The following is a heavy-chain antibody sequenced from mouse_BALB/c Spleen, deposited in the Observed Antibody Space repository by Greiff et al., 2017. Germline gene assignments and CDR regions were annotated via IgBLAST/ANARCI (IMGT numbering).Heavy chain of an antibody. CDR3: ARFDGFFAY. CDR1: GFTFSSYA. CDR2: ISSGGSYT. Sequence: EVNVVESGGGLVKPGGSLKLSCAASGFTFSSYAMSWVRQSPEKRLEWVAEISSGGSYTYYPDTVTGRFTISRDNAKNTLYLEMSSLRSEDTAMYYCARFDGFFAYWGQGTLVTVSA. D-gene: IGHD2-3*01. V-gene: IGHV5-9-4*01. J-gene: IGHJ3*01.